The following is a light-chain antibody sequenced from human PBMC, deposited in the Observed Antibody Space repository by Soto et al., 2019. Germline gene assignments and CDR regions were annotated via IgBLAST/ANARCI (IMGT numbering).Light chain of an antibody. CDR3: QQHTDRPPWT. CDR1: QSIGLA. CDR2: DAS. V-gene: IGKV3-11*01. J-gene: IGKJ1*01. Sequence: EIVLTQSPATLSLSPGERATLSCRAGQSIGLAIAWYQHKPGQAPRLLIFDASQRATGIPARFRGSGSGTDFPLSISSLEPEDFAVYYCQQHTDRPPWTFGQGTKVESK.